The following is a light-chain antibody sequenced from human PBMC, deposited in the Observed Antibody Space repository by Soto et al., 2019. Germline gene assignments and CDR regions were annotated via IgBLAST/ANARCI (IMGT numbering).Light chain of an antibody. CDR2: GNS. V-gene: IGLV1-40*01. J-gene: IGLJ1*01. CDR3: QSYDSSLSGPRV. Sequence: QPVLTQPPSVSGAPGQTVTISCTGSSSNIGAGYDVHWYQQLPGTAPRLLIYGNSNRPSGVPDRCSGSKSGTSASLAITGLQAEDEADYCCQSYDSSLSGPRVFGTGTKLTVL. CDR1: SSNIGAGYD.